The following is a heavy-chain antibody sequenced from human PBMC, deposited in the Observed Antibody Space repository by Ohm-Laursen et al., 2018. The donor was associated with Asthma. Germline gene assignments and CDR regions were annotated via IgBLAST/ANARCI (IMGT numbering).Heavy chain of an antibody. CDR1: GGSISSCGYY. V-gene: IGHV4-31*03. CDR3: ARVSGIAAAGALDYYYGMDV. D-gene: IGHD6-13*01. CDR2: IYYSGST. J-gene: IGHJ6*02. Sequence: TLSLTCTVSGGSISSCGYYWSWIRQHPGKGLEWIGYIYYSGSTYYNPSLKSRVTISVDTSKNQFSLKLSSVTAADTAVYYCARVSGIAAAGALDYYYGMDVWGQGTTVTVSS.